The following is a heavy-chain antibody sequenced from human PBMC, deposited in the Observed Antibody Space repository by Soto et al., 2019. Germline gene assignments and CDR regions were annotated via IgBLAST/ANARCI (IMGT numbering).Heavy chain of an antibody. D-gene: IGHD4-17*01. V-gene: IGHV1-2*04. CDR2: INPNSGGT. CDR3: ARNTGIVGTTVNPPGAFDI. J-gene: IGHJ3*02. CDR1: GYTFTGYY. Sequence: ASVKVSCKASGYTFTGYYMHWVRQAPGQGLEWMGWINPNSGGTNYAQKFQGWVTMTRDTSISTAYMELSRLRSDDTAVYYCARNTGIVGTTVNPPGAFDIWGQGTMVTV.